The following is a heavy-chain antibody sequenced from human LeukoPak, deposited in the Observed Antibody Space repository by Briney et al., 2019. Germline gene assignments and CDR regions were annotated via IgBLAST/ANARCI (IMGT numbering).Heavy chain of an antibody. CDR3: ARFDTMVRGIISFYYGMDV. V-gene: IGHV5-51*01. CDR1: GYNFTCYW. J-gene: IGHJ6*02. CDR2: IYPGESDT. Sequence: GEALQISFQGSGYNFTCYWIGWVRPMPGKGVKWRGIIYPGESDTRYSPSFQGKVTISAAKSLSTAYLQWSSLKASDTAMYYCARFDTMVRGIISFYYGMDVWGQGTTVTVSS. D-gene: IGHD3-10*01.